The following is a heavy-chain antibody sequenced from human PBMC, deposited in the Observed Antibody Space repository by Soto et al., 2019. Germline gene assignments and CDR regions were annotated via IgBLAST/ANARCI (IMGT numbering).Heavy chain of an antibody. J-gene: IGHJ4*02. CDR1: GYTFTSYG. D-gene: IGHD3-10*01. V-gene: IGHV1-18*01. CDR3: ARDKSLWFGEPPIDY. CDR2: ISAYNGNT. Sequence: ASVKVSCKASGYTFTSYGISWVRQAPGQGLEWMGWISAYNGNTNYAQKLQGRVTMTTDTSTSTAYMELRSLRSDDTAVYYCARDKSLWFGEPPIDYWGQGTLVTVSS.